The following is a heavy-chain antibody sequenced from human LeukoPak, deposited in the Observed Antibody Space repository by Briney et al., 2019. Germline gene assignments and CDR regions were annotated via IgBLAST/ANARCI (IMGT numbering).Heavy chain of an antibody. V-gene: IGHV3-23*01. CDR3: AKPLSSTRDYFDY. D-gene: IGHD2-2*01. Sequence: GFTFXXYAMXXVRQAPGKGLEWVSAISGSGGSTYYADSVKGRFTISRDNSKNTLYLQMNSLRAEDTAVYYCAKPLSSTRDYFDYWGQGTLVTVSS. CDR1: GFTFXXYA. J-gene: IGHJ4*02. CDR2: ISGSGGST.